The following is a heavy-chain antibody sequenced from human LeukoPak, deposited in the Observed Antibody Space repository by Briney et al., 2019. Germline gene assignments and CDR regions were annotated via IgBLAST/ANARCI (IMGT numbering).Heavy chain of an antibody. CDR2: ISSDVRST. CDR1: GFTFSSYW. Sequence: GGSLRLSCAASGFTFSSYWMHWVRQAPGKGLVWVSRISSDVRSTSYADSVRGRFTISRDNAKNTLFLEMSSLRGEDTAVYYCARGGDGMDVWGQGTTVTVSS. CDR3: ARGGDGMDV. V-gene: IGHV3-74*01. J-gene: IGHJ6*02. D-gene: IGHD3-16*01.